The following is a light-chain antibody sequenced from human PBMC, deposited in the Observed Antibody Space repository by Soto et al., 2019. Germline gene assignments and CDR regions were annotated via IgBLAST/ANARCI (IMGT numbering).Light chain of an antibody. CDR2: AAS. J-gene: IGKJ1*01. CDR3: QKYNSAPTLT. CDR1: QGIRNS. V-gene: IGKV1-27*01. Sequence: DIQMTQSPSSLSASVGDRVSITCRASQGIRNSLAWYQQKPGKVPKLLIYAASTLESGVPSRFSGSGSETDFTLTISSLQPEDVATYFCQKYNSAPTLTFGPGTKVEI.